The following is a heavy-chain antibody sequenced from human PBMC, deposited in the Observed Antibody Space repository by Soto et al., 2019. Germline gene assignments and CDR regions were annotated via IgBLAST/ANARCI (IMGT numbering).Heavy chain of an antibody. CDR2: IYYSGST. CDR3: ARGRGRYYDSSGNDY. J-gene: IGHJ4*02. V-gene: IGHV4-30-4*01. Sequence: SETLSLTCTVSGGSISSGDYYWSWIRQPPGKGLEWIGYIYYSGSTYYNPSLKSRVTISVDTSKNQFPLKLSSVTAADTAVYYCARGRGRYYDSSGNDYWGQGTLVTVSS. D-gene: IGHD3-22*01. CDR1: GGSISSGDYY.